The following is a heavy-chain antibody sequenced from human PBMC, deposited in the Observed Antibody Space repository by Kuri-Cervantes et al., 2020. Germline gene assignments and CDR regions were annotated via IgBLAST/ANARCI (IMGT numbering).Heavy chain of an antibody. J-gene: IGHJ4*02. V-gene: IGHV1-8*01. CDR1: GYTFTSYD. CDR2: MNPNSGNT. CDR3: ARVNSYDSSGYYDGKRMLDF. Sequence: ASVKVSCKASGYTFTSYDINWVRQATGQGLEWMGWMNPNSGNTGYAQKFQGRVTMTRNTSISTAYMELSSLRSEDTAVYYCARVNSYDSSGYYDGKRMLDFWGQGTLVTVSS. D-gene: IGHD3-22*01.